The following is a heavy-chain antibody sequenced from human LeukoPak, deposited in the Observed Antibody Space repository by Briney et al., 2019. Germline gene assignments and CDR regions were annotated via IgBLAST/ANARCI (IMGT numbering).Heavy chain of an antibody. CDR3: ARGSRLHYYYYYMDV. D-gene: IGHD2-15*01. J-gene: IGHJ6*03. V-gene: IGHV4-39*07. Sequence: SETLSLTCTVSGGSISSSSYYWGWIRQPPGKGLEWIGSIYYSGSTYYNPSLKSRVTISVDTSKNQFSLRLTSMTAADTAVYYSARGSRLHYYYYYMDVWGKGTTVTVSS. CDR1: GGSISSSSYY. CDR2: IYYSGST.